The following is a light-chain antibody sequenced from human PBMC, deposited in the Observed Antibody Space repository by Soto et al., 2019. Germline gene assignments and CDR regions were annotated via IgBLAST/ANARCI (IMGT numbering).Light chain of an antibody. J-gene: IGLJ1*01. CDR2: NTR. CDR1: TGAVTSGYY. Sequence: VVTQEPSLTVSPGGTVTLTCASSTGAVTSGYYPNWFQQKPGQAPRALIYNTRNKHSWTPARFSGSLLGGKAALTLSGAQPEEEAEFYCLLYYGGAYVFGTGTKVTVL. CDR3: LLYYGGAYV. V-gene: IGLV7-43*01.